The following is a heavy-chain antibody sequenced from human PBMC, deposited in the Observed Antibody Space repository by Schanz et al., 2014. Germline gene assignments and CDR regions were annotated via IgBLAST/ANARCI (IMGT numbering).Heavy chain of an antibody. Sequence: QVQLVESGGGVVQPGRSLRLSCAASGFTFSTCAMHWVRQAPGKGLEWVAVISYEGNDKYYGDSVKGRFTISRDSPKNRLYLQMNSLRPEDSGVYYCARVYRWQHILGHFDSWGQGSLVTVSS. J-gene: IGHJ4*02. CDR3: ARVYRWQHILGHFDS. V-gene: IGHV3-30*04. CDR1: GFTFSTCA. D-gene: IGHD6-13*01. CDR2: ISYEGNDK.